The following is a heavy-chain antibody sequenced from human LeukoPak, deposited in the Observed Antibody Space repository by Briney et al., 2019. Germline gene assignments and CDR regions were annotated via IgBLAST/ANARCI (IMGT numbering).Heavy chain of an antibody. CDR2: ISSSGSTI. CDR1: GFTFSDYY. CDR3: ARETRYSSSWYGWFDP. Sequence: GGSLRLSCAASGFTFSDYYMSWIRQAPGKGLEWVSYISSSGSTIYYADSVKGRFTISRDNAKNSLYLQMNSLRAEDTAVYYCARETRYSSSWYGWFDPWGQGTLVTVSS. D-gene: IGHD6-13*01. J-gene: IGHJ5*02. V-gene: IGHV3-11*04.